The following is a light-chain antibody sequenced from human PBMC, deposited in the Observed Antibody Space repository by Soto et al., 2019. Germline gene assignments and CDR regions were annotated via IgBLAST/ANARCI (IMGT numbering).Light chain of an antibody. CDR3: CSYAGNSLWV. CDR2: DVT. J-gene: IGLJ3*02. CDR1: SSDVGGSDF. V-gene: IGLV2-11*01. Sequence: QSALTQPRSVSGSPGQSVTISCNGSSSDVGGSDFVSWYQQRPVKAPKLVIYDVTKRPSGVPDRFSGSKSGNTASLTISGLQAEDEADYYCCSYAGNSLWVFGGGTKVTVL.